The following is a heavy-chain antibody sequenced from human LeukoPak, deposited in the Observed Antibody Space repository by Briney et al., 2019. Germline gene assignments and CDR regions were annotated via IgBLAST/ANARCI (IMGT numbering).Heavy chain of an antibody. Sequence: GGSLRLSCAASGFTFSNAWMTWVRQAPGKGLEWVGRIKSKSDGGTTDYAAPVKGRFTISRDDSKNTLYLQMNSLKTEDTAVYYCLRDWYGSGSYWQIRESYFDYWGQGTLVTVSS. CDR3: LRDWYGSGSYWQIRESYFDY. J-gene: IGHJ4*02. V-gene: IGHV3-15*01. CDR2: IKSKSDGGTT. D-gene: IGHD3-10*01. CDR1: GFTFSNAW.